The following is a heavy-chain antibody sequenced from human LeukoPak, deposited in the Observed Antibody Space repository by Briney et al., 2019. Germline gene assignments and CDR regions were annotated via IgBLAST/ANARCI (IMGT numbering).Heavy chain of an antibody. CDR1: GFTFNRCW. D-gene: IGHD2-21*02. CDR3: TSWGDTTAEYFQR. Sequence: PGGSLRLSCVVSGFTFNRCWMNWVRQAPGKGLEWVAHINPDGRDTSYVDSVKGRFTISRDNAQNSMYLQMNSLRVEDTAVYYCTSWGDTTAEYFQRWGQGTLVTVSS. J-gene: IGHJ1*01. CDR2: INPDGRDT. V-gene: IGHV3-7*01.